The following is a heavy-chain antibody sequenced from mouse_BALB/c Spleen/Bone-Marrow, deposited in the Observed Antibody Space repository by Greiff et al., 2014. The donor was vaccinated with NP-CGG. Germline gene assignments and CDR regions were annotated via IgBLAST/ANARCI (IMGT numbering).Heavy chain of an antibody. D-gene: IGHD1-2*01. CDR1: GFTFSDYY. CDR2: ISDGGNYT. V-gene: IGHV5-4*02. Sequence: EVQLVESGGGLVKPGGSLKLSCAASGFTFSDYYMYWVRQTPEKRLEWVATISDGGNYTYYPDSVKGRFTISRDNAKNNLYLQMSSLKSEDTAMYYCARDLITTATSFAYWGQGTLVTVSA. J-gene: IGHJ3*01. CDR3: ARDLITTATSFAY.